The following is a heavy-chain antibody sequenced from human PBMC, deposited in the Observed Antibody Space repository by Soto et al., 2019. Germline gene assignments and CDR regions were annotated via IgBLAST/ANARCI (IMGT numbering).Heavy chain of an antibody. CDR1: GFTFRSYG. CDR3: AKDNGGDWYFDL. V-gene: IGHV3-30*18. D-gene: IGHD4-17*01. Sequence: QVQLVESGGGVVQPGRSLRLSCAASGFTFRSYGMHWVRQAPGKGPEWVAVISYDGSQNFYADSVKGRFTISRDNSKKTLFLQMNSLRTEDAAVYYCAKDNGGDWYFDLWGRGTLVTVSS. CDR2: ISYDGSQN. J-gene: IGHJ2*01.